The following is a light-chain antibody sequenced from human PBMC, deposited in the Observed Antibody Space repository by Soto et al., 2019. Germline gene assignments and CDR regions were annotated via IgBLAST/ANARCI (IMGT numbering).Light chain of an antibody. J-gene: IGLJ3*02. V-gene: IGLV2-23*01. CDR3: YSYAGSSTIFV. CDR1: ISDVGSYNL. CDR2: EAI. Sequence: QSALTQPASVSGSPGQSITISCTGTISDVGSYNLVSWYQQHPGKAPKLMIYEAIKRPSGVSNRFSGSKSGNTASLTISGLQAEDEADYYCYSYAGSSTIFVFGGGTKVTVL.